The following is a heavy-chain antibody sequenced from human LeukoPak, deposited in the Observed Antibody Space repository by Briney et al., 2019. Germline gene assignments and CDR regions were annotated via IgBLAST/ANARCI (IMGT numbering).Heavy chain of an antibody. Sequence: GGSLRLSCAASGFTFTDYYMSWIRQAPGKGLEWVSYISISSTTIYYADSVKGRFTFSRDNAKNSLYLQMNSLRDEDTAVYYCARAGRLQYGDYVAFDYWGQGTLVTVSS. CDR1: GFTFTDYY. CDR3: ARAGRLQYGDYVAFDY. J-gene: IGHJ4*02. V-gene: IGHV3-11*01. CDR2: ISISSTTI. D-gene: IGHD4-17*01.